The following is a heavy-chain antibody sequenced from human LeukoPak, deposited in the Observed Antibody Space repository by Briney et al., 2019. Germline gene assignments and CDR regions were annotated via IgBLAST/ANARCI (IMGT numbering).Heavy chain of an antibody. J-gene: IGHJ4*02. CDR3: ARAYGDYFDY. D-gene: IGHD4-17*01. CDR2: IYYSGST. V-gene: IGHV4-59*01. Sequence: SETLSLTCTVSGGSISSYYWSWIRQPPGKGLEWIGYIYYSGSTNYNPSLKSRVTISVDTSKNQFSLKLSSVTAEDTAVYYCARAYGDYFDYWGQGTLVTVSS. CDR1: GGSISSYY.